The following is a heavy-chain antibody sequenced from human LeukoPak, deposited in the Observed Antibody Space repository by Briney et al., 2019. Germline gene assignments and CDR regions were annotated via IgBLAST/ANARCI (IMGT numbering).Heavy chain of an antibody. Sequence: QPGGSLRLSCAASGFTFSSYWMHWVRHVPGKGLVWVSRINSDASSTNYADSVKGRFTISRDNAKNTLYLQMNSLRAEDTAVYYCARHCSSTSCQDYWGQGTLVTVSS. V-gene: IGHV3-74*01. CDR3: ARHCSSTSCQDY. J-gene: IGHJ4*02. D-gene: IGHD2-2*01. CDR1: GFTFSSYW. CDR2: INSDASST.